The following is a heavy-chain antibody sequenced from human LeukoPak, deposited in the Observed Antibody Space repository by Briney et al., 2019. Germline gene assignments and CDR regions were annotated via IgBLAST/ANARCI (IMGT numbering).Heavy chain of an antibody. V-gene: IGHV1-2*02. D-gene: IGHD6-13*01. J-gene: IGHJ4*02. CDR1: GYSFNSQG. CDR3: AKTLYIAAAPGGFDY. Sequence: ASVKVSCKASGYSFNSQGMNWVRQAPGQGLEWMGWINPKNAGTNYAQKFQGRVTMTRDTSTGTAYMELSRLRSDDTAVYYCAKTLYIAAAPGGFDYWGQGTLVAVSS. CDR2: INPKNAGT.